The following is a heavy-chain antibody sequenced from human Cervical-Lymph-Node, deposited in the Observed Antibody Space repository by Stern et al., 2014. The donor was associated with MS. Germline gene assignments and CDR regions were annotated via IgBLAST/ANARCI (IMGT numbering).Heavy chain of an antibody. Sequence: MQLVQSGAEVKKPGESLKISCKGSGYSFTTYWIGWVRQMPGKGLEWVGIIYPGDSETRYSPSFQGQVTISADKSISTAYLQWSSLKASDTAMYYCATVDTRMLTPFDYWGQGTLVTVSS. D-gene: IGHD5-18*01. V-gene: IGHV5-51*01. CDR2: IYPGDSET. J-gene: IGHJ4*02. CDR3: ATVDTRMLTPFDY. CDR1: GYSFTTYW.